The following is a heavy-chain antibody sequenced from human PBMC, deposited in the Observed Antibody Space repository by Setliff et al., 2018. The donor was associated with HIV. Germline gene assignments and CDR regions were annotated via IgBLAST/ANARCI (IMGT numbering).Heavy chain of an antibody. CDR3: ARGGLGVVGAIDY. D-gene: IGHD2-15*01. V-gene: IGHV4-39*07. J-gene: IGHJ4*02. CDR2: IYYRGST. CDR1: GGSISSSSYY. Sequence: SETLSLTCTVSGGSISSSSYYWGWIRQPPGKGLEWIGSIYYRGSTYYNPSLKSRVTISVDTSKNQFSLNLSSVTAADTAVYYCARGGLGVVGAIDYWSQGTLVTVSS.